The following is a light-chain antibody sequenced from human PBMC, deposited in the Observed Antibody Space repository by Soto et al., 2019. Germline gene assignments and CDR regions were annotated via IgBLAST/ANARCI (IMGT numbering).Light chain of an antibody. CDR1: SSDVGGYNY. CDR3: SSYAGSNNFVV. CDR2: EVS. V-gene: IGLV2-8*01. Sequence: QSVLTQPPSASGSRGQSVTISCTGTSSDVGGYNYVSWYQQHPGKAPKLMIYEVSKRPSGVPDRFSGSKSGNTASLTVSGLQAEDEADYYCSSYAGSNNFVVFGGGTQLTVL. J-gene: IGLJ2*01.